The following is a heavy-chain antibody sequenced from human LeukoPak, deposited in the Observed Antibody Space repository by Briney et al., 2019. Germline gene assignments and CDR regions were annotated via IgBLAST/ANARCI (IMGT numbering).Heavy chain of an antibody. CDR1: GFTFSSYG. J-gene: IGHJ4*02. CDR3: ARLYCTNAVCYIDY. D-gene: IGHD2-8*01. Sequence: PGGSLRLSCAASGFTFSSYGMSWVRQAPGKGLEWVSAISGSGGSTYYADSVKGRFTISRDNSKNTLYLQMNSLRAEDTAVYYCARLYCTNAVCYIDYWGQGTLVTVSS. V-gene: IGHV3-23*01. CDR2: ISGSGGST.